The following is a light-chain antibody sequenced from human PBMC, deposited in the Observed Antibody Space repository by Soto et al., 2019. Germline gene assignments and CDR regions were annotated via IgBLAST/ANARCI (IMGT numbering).Light chain of an antibody. J-gene: IGLJ2*01. CDR3: SSYTSSSTVV. CDR2: DVS. Sequence: QSVLTQPASVSGSPGQSITISCTGTSSDVGGYNYVSWYQQHPGKAPKLMIYDVSNRPSGVSNRFSGSTSGNTASLTISGLQAEDEADYYCSSYTSSSTVVFGAGTKLTVL. CDR1: SSDVGGYNY. V-gene: IGLV2-14*01.